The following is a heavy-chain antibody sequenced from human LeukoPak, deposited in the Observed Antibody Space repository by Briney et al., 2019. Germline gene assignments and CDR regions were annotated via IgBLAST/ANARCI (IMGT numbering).Heavy chain of an antibody. CDR3: ARARLAAAATGAFDI. CDR2: IIPIFGTA. J-gene: IGHJ3*02. Sequence: SVKVSCKASGGTFSSYAISWVRQAPGQGLEWMGGIIPIFGTANYAQKFQDRVTITADKSTSTAYMELSSLRSEDTTVYYCARARLAAAATGAFDIWGQGTMVTVSS. D-gene: IGHD6-13*01. CDR1: GGTFSSYA. V-gene: IGHV1-69*06.